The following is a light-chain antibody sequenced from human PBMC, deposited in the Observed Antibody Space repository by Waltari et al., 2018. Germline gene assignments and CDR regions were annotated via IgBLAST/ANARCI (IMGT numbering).Light chain of an antibody. J-gene: IGKJ1*01. CDR1: QSISKY. CDR2: AAS. V-gene: IGKV3-20*01. Sequence: VLTQSPGTLSLSTWERDTLSCRASQSISKYLVWYQQRHGHAPRILIYAASTRATCIPDRFSGIGFGTDFTLPISRLEPEDFAMYYCKNHERLPATFGQGTKVEIK. CDR3: KNHERLPAT.